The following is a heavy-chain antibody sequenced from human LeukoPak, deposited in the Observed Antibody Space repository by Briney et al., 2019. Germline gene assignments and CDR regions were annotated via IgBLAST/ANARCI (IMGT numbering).Heavy chain of an antibody. CDR2: ISAYNGNT. J-gene: IGHJ5*02. CDR3: ARVLPWTRALYGAAGPTSNKNWFDP. D-gene: IGHD6-13*01. CDR1: GYTFTSYG. V-gene: IGHV1-18*01. Sequence: ASVKVSCKASGYTFTSYGISWVRQAPGQGLEWMGWISAYNGNTNYEQKLQGRVTMTTDTSTSTAYMELRSLRSDDTAVYYCARVLPWTRALYGAAGPTSNKNWFDPWGQGTLVTVSS.